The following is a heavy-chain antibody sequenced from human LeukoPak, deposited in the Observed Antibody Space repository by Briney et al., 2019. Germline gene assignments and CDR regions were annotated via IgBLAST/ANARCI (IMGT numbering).Heavy chain of an antibody. CDR3: ARGGIQLWVFDY. D-gene: IGHD5-18*01. J-gene: IGHJ4*02. V-gene: IGHV1-69*13. Sequence: ASVKVSCKASGGTFSSYAISWVRQAPGQGLEWKGGIIPIFGTVNYAQKFQGRVTITADESTSTAYMELSSLRSEDTAVYYCARGGIQLWVFDYWGQGTLVTVSS. CDR1: GGTFSSYA. CDR2: IIPIFGTV.